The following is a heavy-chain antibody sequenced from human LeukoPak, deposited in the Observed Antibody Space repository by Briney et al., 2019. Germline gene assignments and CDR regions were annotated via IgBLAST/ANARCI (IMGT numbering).Heavy chain of an antibody. V-gene: IGHV3-66*02. CDR3: ARGDCTNGVCYWFGY. J-gene: IGHJ4*02. CDR1: GFTVSSNY. D-gene: IGHD2-8*01. Sequence: GGSLRLSCAASGFTVSSNYMSWVRQAPGKGLEWVSVIYSGGNTYYADSVKGRFTISRDNSKNTLYLQMSSLRAEDTAVYYCARGDCTNGVCYWFGYWGQGTLVTVSS. CDR2: IYSGGNT.